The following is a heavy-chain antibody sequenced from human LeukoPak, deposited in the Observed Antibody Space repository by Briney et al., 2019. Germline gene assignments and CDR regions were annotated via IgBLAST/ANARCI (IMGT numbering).Heavy chain of an antibody. J-gene: IGHJ4*02. V-gene: IGHV3-11*01. CDR3: AKQGSRSWYGHFDY. Sequence: GGSLRLSCAASGFTFSDYYMSWIRQAPGKGLEWVSYISHRVSDVQHADSVKGRFTISRDNARNSLYLQMNSLRAEDMAVYYCAKQGSRSWYGHFDYWGQGTLVTVSS. CDR1: GFTFSDYY. CDR2: ISHRVSDV. D-gene: IGHD6-13*01.